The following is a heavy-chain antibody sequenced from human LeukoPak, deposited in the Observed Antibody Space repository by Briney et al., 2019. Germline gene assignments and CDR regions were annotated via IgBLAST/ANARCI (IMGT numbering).Heavy chain of an antibody. CDR1: GFTFSSYS. J-gene: IGHJ4*02. V-gene: IGHV3-21*01. Sequence: PGGSLRLSCAASGFTFSSYSMNWLRQAPGKGLEWVSSISSSSSYIYYADSVKGRFTISRDNAKNSLYLQMNSLRAEDTAVYYCARDIAAAGTWFDYWGQGTLVTVSS. D-gene: IGHD6-13*01. CDR2: ISSSSSYI. CDR3: ARDIAAAGTWFDY.